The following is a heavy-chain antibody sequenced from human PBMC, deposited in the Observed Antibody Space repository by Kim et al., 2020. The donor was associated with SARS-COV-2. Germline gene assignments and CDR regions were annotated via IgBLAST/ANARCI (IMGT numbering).Heavy chain of an antibody. Sequence: SVKVSCKASGGTFSSYAISWVRQAPGQGLEWMGGIIPIFGTANYAQKFQGRVTITADESTSTAYMELSSLRSEDTAVYYCARSEVPHRYYFDYWGQGTLVTVSS. CDR2: IIPIFGTA. CDR3: ARSEVPHRYYFDY. D-gene: IGHD2-2*01. J-gene: IGHJ4*02. CDR1: GGTFSSYA. V-gene: IGHV1-69*13.